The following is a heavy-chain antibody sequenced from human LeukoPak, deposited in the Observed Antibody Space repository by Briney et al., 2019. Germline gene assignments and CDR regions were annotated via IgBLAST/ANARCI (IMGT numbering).Heavy chain of an antibody. J-gene: IGHJ1*01. V-gene: IGHV4-4*07. CDR2: IYTSGST. CDR1: GGSISNYY. Sequence: PSETLSLTCSVSGGSISNYYWNWIRQPAGKGLEWIGRIYTSGSTNYNPSLASRVTVSEDTSRNHFSLQLTSVTAADTAIYYCARGIPVAGNEYFQHWGLGTLVTVSS. CDR3: ARGIPVAGNEYFQH. D-gene: IGHD6-19*01.